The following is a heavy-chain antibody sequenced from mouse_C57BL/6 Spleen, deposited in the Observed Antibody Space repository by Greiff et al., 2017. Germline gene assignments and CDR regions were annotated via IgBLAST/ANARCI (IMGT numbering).Heavy chain of an antibody. CDR1: GYTFTDYY. J-gene: IGHJ3*01. CDR3: ARRDYSIRFAY. D-gene: IGHD2-5*01. V-gene: IGHV1-26*01. Sequence: VQLQQSGPELVKPGASVKISCKASGYTFTDYYMNWVQQSPGKSLEWIGDINPNNGGTSYNQKFKGKATLTVDKSSSTAYMGLRSLTSEDSAVXYCARRDYSIRFAYWGQGTLVTVSA. CDR2: INPNNGGT.